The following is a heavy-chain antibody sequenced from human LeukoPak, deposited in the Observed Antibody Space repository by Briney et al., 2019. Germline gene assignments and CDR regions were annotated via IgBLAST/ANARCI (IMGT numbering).Heavy chain of an antibody. J-gene: IGHJ4*02. Sequence: GGSLRLSCAASGFTVSSNYMHWVRQAPGKGLVWVSRINSDGTITNYADSVKGRFTVSRDNAKNTMYLQMNSLRAEDTAVYYCARVSSLEWLFPDFWGQGTLVTVSS. D-gene: IGHD3-3*01. CDR3: ARVSSLEWLFPDF. V-gene: IGHV3-74*01. CDR1: GFTVSSNY. CDR2: INSDGTIT.